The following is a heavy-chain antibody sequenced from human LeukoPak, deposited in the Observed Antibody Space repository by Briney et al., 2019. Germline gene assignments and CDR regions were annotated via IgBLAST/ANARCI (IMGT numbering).Heavy chain of an antibody. J-gene: IGHJ4*02. D-gene: IGHD3-10*01. V-gene: IGHV4-4*07. CDR1: GGSISSYY. CDR3: ARVVFNGFGEVYFDY. Sequence: PSETLSLTCTVSGGSISSYYWSWIRQPAGKGLEWIGRIYTSGSTNYNPSLESRVTMSVDTSKNQFSLKLSSVTAADTAVYYCARVVFNGFGEVYFDYWGQGTLVTVSS. CDR2: IYTSGST.